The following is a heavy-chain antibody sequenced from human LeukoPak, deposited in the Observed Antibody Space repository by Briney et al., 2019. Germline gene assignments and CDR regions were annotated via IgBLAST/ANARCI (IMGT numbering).Heavy chain of an antibody. J-gene: IGHJ4*02. CDR3: ARSGVIEIGSSDY. CDR2: ISDNGGGT. Sequence: GGSLRLSCAASGFTFSDYAMSWVRQAPGKGLEWVSTISDNGGGTYYADSVRGRFTISRDNAKNSLYLQMNSLRAEDTAVYYCARSGVIEIGSSDYWGQGTLVTVSS. CDR1: GFTFSDYA. D-gene: IGHD2/OR15-2a*01. V-gene: IGHV3-23*01.